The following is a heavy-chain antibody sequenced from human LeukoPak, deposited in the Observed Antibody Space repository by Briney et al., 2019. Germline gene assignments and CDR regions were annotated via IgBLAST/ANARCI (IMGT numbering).Heavy chain of an antibody. J-gene: IGHJ5*02. CDR2: IYYSGST. D-gene: IGHD5-24*01. CDR1: GGSISSYY. V-gene: IGHV4-59*01. Sequence: SETLSLTCTVSGGSISSYYWSWIRQPPGKGLEWIGYIYYSGSTNYNPSLKSRVTISVDTSKNQFSLKLSSVTAADTAVYYCARESLTWLQSRTSWFDPWGQGTLVTVSS. CDR3: ARESLTWLQSRTSWFDP.